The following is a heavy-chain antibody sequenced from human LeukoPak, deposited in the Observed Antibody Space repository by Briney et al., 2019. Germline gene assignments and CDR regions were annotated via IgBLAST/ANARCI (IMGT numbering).Heavy chain of an antibody. Sequence: GGSLRLSCAASGFTFTSYAMHWVRQAPGQRLEWMGWINAGNGNTKYSQKFQGRVTITRDTSASTAYMELSSLRSEDTAVYYCARPAAPVYYYYYGMDVWGQGTTVTVSS. V-gene: IGHV1-3*01. J-gene: IGHJ6*02. CDR1: GFTFTSYA. CDR3: ARPAAPVYYYYYGMDV. D-gene: IGHD2-2*01. CDR2: INAGNGNT.